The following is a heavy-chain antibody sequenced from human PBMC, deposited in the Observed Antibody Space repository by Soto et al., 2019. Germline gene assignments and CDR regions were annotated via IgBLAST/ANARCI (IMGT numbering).Heavy chain of an antibody. V-gene: IGHV4-34*01. CDR3: AGADRRVGYCSGGSCYTGPY. CDR2: INHSGST. J-gene: IGHJ4*02. CDR1: GGSFSGYY. D-gene: IGHD2-15*01. Sequence: SETLSLTCAVYGGSFSGYYWSWIRQPPGKGLEWIGEINHSGSTNYNPSLKSRVTISVDTSKNQFSLKLSSVTAADTAVYYCAGADRRVGYCSGGSCYTGPYWGQGTLVTVSS.